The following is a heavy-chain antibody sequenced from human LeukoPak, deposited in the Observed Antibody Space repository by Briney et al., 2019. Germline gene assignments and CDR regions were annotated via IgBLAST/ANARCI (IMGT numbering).Heavy chain of an antibody. CDR1: SGSFSGFY. CDR3: SIHRWGSGNNWYFDL. J-gene: IGHJ2*01. CDR2: IIHNSGGT. Sequence: DSVNVSCKPSSGSFSGFYIDWNRQPPGQGLEWMGWIIHNSGGTDYAQRFQGRVTMTRETSNNTAYMELSSVTAADTAVYSCSIHRWGSGNNWYFDLWGRGTLVTVSS. D-gene: IGHD2-21*01. V-gene: IGHV1-2*02.